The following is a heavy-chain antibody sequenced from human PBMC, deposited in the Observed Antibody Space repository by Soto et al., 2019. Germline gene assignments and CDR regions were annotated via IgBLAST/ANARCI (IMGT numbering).Heavy chain of an antibody. V-gene: IGHV1-18*01. D-gene: IGHD6-13*01. CDR1: GYTFSSYG. J-gene: IGHJ4*02. CDR3: ARAYSSNYYNDYFDY. Sequence: VSVKVSCKASGYTFSSYGISWVRQAPGQGLEWMGWISGYSGDTNYAQKFQGRVTMTTDTSTSTGYMELRSLRSDDTAVYYCARAYSSNYYNDYFDYWGQGTLVTVSS. CDR2: ISGYSGDT.